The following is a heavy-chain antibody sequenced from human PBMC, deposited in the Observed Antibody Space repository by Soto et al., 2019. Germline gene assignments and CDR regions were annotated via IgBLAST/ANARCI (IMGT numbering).Heavy chain of an antibody. Sequence: ASVKVSCKASGYTFTSYAMHWVRQAPGQRLEWMGWINAGNGNTKYSQKFQGRVTITRDTSASTAYMELSSLRSEDTAVYYCARGGYCSSTSCYFSGYFQHWGQGTLVTVSS. CDR3: ARGGYCSSTSCYFSGYFQH. CDR2: INAGNGNT. D-gene: IGHD2-2*01. V-gene: IGHV1-3*01. J-gene: IGHJ1*01. CDR1: GYTFTSYA.